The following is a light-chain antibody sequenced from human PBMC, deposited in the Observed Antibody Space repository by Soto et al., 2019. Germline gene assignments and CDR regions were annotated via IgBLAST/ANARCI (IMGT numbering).Light chain of an antibody. CDR1: SSDVGGYNY. Sequence: QAVLTQPASVSGSPGQWITISCTGTSSDVGGYNYVSWYQQHPGKAPKLMIYDVSNRPSGVSNRFSGSKSVNTASLTISGLQAEEEADYYCSSYTSSSTYVFGTGTKVTVL. CDR2: DVS. V-gene: IGLV2-14*01. CDR3: SSYTSSSTYV. J-gene: IGLJ1*01.